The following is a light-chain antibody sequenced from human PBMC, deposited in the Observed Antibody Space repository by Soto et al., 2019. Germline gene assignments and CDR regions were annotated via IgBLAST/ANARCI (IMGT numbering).Light chain of an antibody. CDR3: QQYGSSPLYT. J-gene: IGKJ2*01. CDR2: GAS. V-gene: IGKV3-20*01. Sequence: DIVLTQSPGTLSLSPGERATLSCRASQSVRGNYLAWYQQKPGQAPRLLIYGASSRATGIPDRFSGSGSGTDFTLTISRLEPEDFAVYYCQQYGSSPLYTFGQGTKLEIK. CDR1: QSVRGNY.